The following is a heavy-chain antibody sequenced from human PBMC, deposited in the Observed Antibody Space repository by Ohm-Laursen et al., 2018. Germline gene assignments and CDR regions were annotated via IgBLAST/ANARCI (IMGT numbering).Heavy chain of an antibody. V-gene: IGHV4-31*03. J-gene: IGHJ4*02. Sequence: SQTLSLTCTVSGGSISSGGYYWSWIRQHPGKGLEWIGYIYYSRSTYYNPSLKSRVTISVDTSKNQFSLKLSSVTAADTAVYYCAGGETVTVHYWGQGTLVTVSS. CDR3: AGGETVTVHY. D-gene: IGHD4-11*01. CDR2: IYYSRST. CDR1: GGSISSGGYY.